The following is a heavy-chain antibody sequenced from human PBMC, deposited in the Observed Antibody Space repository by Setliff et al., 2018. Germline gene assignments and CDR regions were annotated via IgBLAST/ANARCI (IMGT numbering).Heavy chain of an antibody. D-gene: IGHD3-10*01. J-gene: IGHJ5*02. CDR3: ARVLVLGYNWFDP. CDR1: GASINRDY. Sequence: SETLSLTCSVSGASINRDYWNWIRQSPEKGLEWIGEISHSGNTNYNPSLKSRVTISIDTSKNQFSLKVNSVTAADTAVYYCARVLVLGYNWFDPWGQGTLVTVSS. V-gene: IGHV4-34*01. CDR2: ISHSGNT.